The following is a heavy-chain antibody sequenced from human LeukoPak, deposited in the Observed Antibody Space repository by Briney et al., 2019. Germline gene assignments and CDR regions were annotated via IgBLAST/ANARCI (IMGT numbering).Heavy chain of an antibody. CDR1: GFTFSSSS. CDR3: ATDYPFDY. J-gene: IGHJ4*02. V-gene: IGHV3-48*04. Sequence: PGGSLRLSCAASGFTFSSSSMNWARQAPGKGLEWVSYITSGSATIYYADSVKGRFTISRDNAKNSLYLQMNSLRAEDTAVYYCATDYPFDYWGQGTLVTVSS. CDR2: ITSGSATI.